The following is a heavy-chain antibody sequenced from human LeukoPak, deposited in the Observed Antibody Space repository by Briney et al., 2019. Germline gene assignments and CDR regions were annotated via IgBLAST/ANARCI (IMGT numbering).Heavy chain of an antibody. Sequence: KPSETLSLTCTVSGGSISSYYWSWIRQPPGKGLEWIGYIYYSGSTNYNPSLKSRVTISVDTSKNQFSLKLSSVTAADTAVYYCAGPITMVRGVGRGSLDAFDIWGQGTMVTVSS. CDR1: GGSISSYY. CDR3: AGPITMVRGVGRGSLDAFDI. D-gene: IGHD3-10*01. J-gene: IGHJ3*02. V-gene: IGHV4-59*08. CDR2: IYYSGST.